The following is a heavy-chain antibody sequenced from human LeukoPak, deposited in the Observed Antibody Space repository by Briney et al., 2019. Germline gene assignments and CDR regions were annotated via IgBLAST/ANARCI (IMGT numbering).Heavy chain of an antibody. CDR2: IYYSGST. D-gene: IGHD3-22*01. Sequence: SETLSLTCTVSGGSISSYYWSWIRQPPGKGLEWIGYIYYSGSTNYNPSLKSRVTISVDTSKNQFSLKLSSVTAADTAVYYCARVYYDSSALDYWGQGTLVTVSS. CDR1: GGSISSYY. CDR3: ARVYYDSSALDY. J-gene: IGHJ4*02. V-gene: IGHV4-59*12.